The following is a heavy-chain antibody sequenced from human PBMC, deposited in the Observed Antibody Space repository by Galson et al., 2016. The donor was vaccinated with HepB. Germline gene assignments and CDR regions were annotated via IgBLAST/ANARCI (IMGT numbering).Heavy chain of an antibody. D-gene: IGHD5-24*01. CDR1: GFTFGDYG. J-gene: IGHJ6*02. CDR3: TKDLYTYDGVDYSYVTDV. Sequence: SLRLSCATSGFTFGDYGMHWVRQVPGKGLEWVSLISGDGVSTYYADSVKGRFTISRDNSRNSLYLQMSSLRTEDTALYYCTKDLYTYDGVDYSYVTDVWGQGTRSPSP. CDR2: ISGDGVST. V-gene: IGHV3-43*02.